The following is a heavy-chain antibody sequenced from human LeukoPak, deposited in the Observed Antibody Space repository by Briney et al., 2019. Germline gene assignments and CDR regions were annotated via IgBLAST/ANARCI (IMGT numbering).Heavy chain of an antibody. Sequence: SVRVSCKASGGTFSSYAISWVRQAPGQGLEWMGGIIPIFGTANYAQKFQGRVTITADESTSTAYMELSSLRSEDTAVYYCARHGPLVGATMPLADYWGQGTLVTVSS. CDR1: GGTFSSYA. V-gene: IGHV1-69*01. D-gene: IGHD1-26*01. CDR3: ARHGPLVGATMPLADY. J-gene: IGHJ4*02. CDR2: IIPIFGTA.